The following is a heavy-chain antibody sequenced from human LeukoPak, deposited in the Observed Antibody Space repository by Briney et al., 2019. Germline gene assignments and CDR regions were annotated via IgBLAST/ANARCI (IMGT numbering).Heavy chain of an antibody. CDR1: GYSISSGFY. D-gene: IGHD2-21*02. V-gene: IGHV4-38-2*02. CDR3: AGRVGTSDCFDY. J-gene: IGHJ4*02. Sequence: SETLSLTCTVSGYSISSGFYWGWIRQPPGKGLEWIGNVYHGGSSYYNPSLKSRVTISLETSKNQFSLDLYSVTAADTAVYYCAGRVGTSDCFDYWGQGTLVTVSS. CDR2: VYHGGSS.